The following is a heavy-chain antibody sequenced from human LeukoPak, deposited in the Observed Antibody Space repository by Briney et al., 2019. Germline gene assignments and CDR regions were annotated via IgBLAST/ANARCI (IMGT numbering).Heavy chain of an antibody. CDR2: ISYDGSNK. CDR3: ARGQWELPY. D-gene: IGHD1-26*01. CDR1: GFTFSSYG. J-gene: IGHJ4*02. Sequence: GGSLRLSCAASGFTFSSYGMHWVRQAPGKGLEWVAVISYDGSNKYYADSVKGRFTISRDNSKNTLYLQMNSLRAEDTAVYYCARGQWELPYWGQGTLVTVSS. V-gene: IGHV3-30*03.